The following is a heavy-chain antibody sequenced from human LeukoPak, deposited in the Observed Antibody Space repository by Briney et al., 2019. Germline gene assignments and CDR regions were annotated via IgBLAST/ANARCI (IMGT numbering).Heavy chain of an antibody. CDR2: ISSSSSYI. D-gene: IGHD3-3*01. CDR1: GFTFSSYS. J-gene: IGHJ4*02. Sequence: GGSLRLSCAASGFTFSSYSMNWVRQAPGKGLEWVSSISSSSSYIYYADSVKGRFTISRDNAKNSLYLQMNSLRAEDTAVYYCARADWSGKPSGDWGQGTPVTVSS. V-gene: IGHV3-21*01. CDR3: ARADWSGKPSGD.